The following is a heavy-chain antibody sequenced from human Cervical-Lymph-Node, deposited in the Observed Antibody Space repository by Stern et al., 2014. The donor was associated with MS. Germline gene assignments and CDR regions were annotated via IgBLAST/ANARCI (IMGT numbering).Heavy chain of an antibody. D-gene: IGHD1-1*01. CDR3: ARSYNWSPFDP. J-gene: IGHJ5*02. V-gene: IGHV2-70*04. CDR1: GFSLSTSGMR. CDR2: LGWGNTE. Sequence: ESGPAMVKPTQTLTLTCTFSGFSLSTSGMRVSWIRQPPGRALEWLARLGWGNTEFYSPSLSTRLTISKDTSRNQVVLVMTNMDPTDTATYFCARSYNWSPFDPWGQGTLVTVSS.